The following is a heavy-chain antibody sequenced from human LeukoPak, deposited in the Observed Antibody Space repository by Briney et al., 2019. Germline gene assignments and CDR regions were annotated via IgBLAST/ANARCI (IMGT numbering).Heavy chain of an antibody. J-gene: IGHJ6*02. CDR3: AKDRLGVPAAIHYYGMDV. CDR1: GGSISSYY. V-gene: IGHV4-4*08. CDR2: ILLNGTS. D-gene: IGHD2-2*01. Sequence: PSETLSLTCTVSGGSISSYYWIWIRQPPGKGLEWIGYILLNGTSDYNASFKSRATISLDTSKNQLSLKVKSVTVADTAVYFCAKDRLGVPAAIHYYGMDVWGQGTTVTVSS.